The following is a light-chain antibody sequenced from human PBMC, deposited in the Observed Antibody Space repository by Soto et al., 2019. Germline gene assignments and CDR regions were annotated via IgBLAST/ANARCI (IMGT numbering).Light chain of an antibody. J-gene: IGLJ1*01. CDR3: NSYTSSATYV. CDR2: EVS. V-gene: IGLV2-18*02. CDR1: SSDVGSYNR. Sequence: QSVLTQPPSVSGSPGQSVTISCTGTSSDVGSYNRVAWYQQPPGTAPKLMIYEVSNRPSGVPDRFSGSKSGNTASLTISGLQAEYEADSYCNSYTSSATYVFGPGTEVTVL.